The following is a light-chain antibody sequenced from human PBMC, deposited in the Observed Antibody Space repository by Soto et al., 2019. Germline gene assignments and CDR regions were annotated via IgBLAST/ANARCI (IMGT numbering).Light chain of an antibody. Sequence: QSALTQPASVSGSAGQSITISCSGTMRDVGAYNLVSWYQQHPGTAPKLIIYEVRNRPSGISSRFSGSRSGNTASLTISGLQSEDEGDYYCSSYAGSNNWVFGGGTKLTVL. CDR3: SSYAGSNNWV. CDR2: EVR. CDR1: MRDVGAYNL. V-gene: IGLV2-14*01. J-gene: IGLJ3*02.